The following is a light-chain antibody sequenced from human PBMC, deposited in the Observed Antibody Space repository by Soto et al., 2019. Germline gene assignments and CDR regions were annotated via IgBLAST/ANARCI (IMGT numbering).Light chain of an antibody. CDR1: QSISSNY. Sequence: EILLTQSPGTLSLSPGETVTLSCRASQSISSNYVAWFQHKPGQAPRLLIYGASSRAPGIPERFSGSGSGTDFSLTINRLESEDSAVFYCQQYGYSQLTFGGGTKVDIK. CDR3: QQYGYSQLT. V-gene: IGKV3-20*01. J-gene: IGKJ4*01. CDR2: GAS.